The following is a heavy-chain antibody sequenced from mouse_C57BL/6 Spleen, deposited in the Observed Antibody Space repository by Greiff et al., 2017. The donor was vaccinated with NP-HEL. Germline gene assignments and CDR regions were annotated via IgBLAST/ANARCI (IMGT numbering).Heavy chain of an antibody. CDR1: GYTFTDYY. Sequence: VKLVESGAELVRPGASVKLSCKASGYTFTDYYINWVKQRPGQGLEWIARIYPGSGNTYYNEKFKGKATLTAEKSSSTAYMQLSSLTSEDSAVYFCARTAQATTWFAYWGQGTLVTVSA. CDR3: ARTAQATTWFAY. J-gene: IGHJ3*01. CDR2: IYPGSGNT. D-gene: IGHD3-2*02. V-gene: IGHV1-76*01.